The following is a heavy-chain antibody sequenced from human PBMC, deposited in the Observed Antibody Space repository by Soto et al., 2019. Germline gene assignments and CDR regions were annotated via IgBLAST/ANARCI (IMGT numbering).Heavy chain of an antibody. D-gene: IGHD3-9*01. CDR1: KFTFSNNG. CDR3: AKEGQIAYFDWPRPHGAFDI. V-gene: IGHV3-30*18. Sequence: PGGSLRLSCAVSKFTFSNNGIHWVRQTPGKGLEWVAAISSDGRNKYYADSVKGRFTIARDNSKNTLYLQMNSLRAEDTAVYYCAKEGQIAYFDWPRPHGAFDIWGRGTKVTVSS. CDR2: ISSDGRNK. J-gene: IGHJ3*02.